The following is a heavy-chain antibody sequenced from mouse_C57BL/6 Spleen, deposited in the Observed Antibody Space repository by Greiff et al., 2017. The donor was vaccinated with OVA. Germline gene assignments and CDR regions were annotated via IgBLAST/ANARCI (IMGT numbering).Heavy chain of an antibody. CDR1: GYTFTGYW. Sequence: VQLQQSGAELMKPGASVKLSCKATGYTFTGYWIEWVKQRPGHGLEWIGEILPGSGSTNYNEKFKGKATFTADTSSNTAYMQLSSLTTEDSAIYYCARSGINSNHDYYAMDYWGQGTSVTVSS. CDR3: ARSGINSNHDYYAMDY. D-gene: IGHD2-5*01. CDR2: ILPGSGST. V-gene: IGHV1-9*01. J-gene: IGHJ4*01.